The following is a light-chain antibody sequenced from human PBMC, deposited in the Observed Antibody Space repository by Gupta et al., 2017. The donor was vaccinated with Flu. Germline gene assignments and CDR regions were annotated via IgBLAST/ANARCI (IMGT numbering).Light chain of an antibody. CDR2: GAS. Sequence: ATLSVYPGGRATITCRASKSVSSNLAWYQKKHGQDQRLSIDGASTRATGIPARIRVSGSGTECTFTISSLKSEDFAVNDCKPYNKWPPLTFGGGTKVEIK. J-gene: IGKJ4*01. CDR1: KSVSSN. V-gene: IGKV3-15*01. CDR3: KPYNKWPPLT.